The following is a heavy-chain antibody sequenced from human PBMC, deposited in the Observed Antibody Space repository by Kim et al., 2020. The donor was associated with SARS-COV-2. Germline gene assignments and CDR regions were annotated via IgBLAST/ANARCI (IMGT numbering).Heavy chain of an antibody. Sequence: GESLKISCKGSGYIFSDYWIGWVRQMPGGGLEWMGIINAEDSDTRYSPSIQGQVSISVDKSIGTAYLQWSSLKASDTAMYYCARLLTETSRGDYWGQGTLVTVSS. D-gene: IGHD2-2*01. V-gene: IGHV5-51*01. J-gene: IGHJ4*02. CDR3: ARLLTETSRGDY. CDR2: INAEDSDT. CDR1: GYIFSDYW.